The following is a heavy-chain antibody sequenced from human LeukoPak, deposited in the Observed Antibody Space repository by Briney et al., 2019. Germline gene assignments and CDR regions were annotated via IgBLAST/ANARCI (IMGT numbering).Heavy chain of an antibody. D-gene: IGHD7-27*01. CDR1: GYSFTSYD. CDR3: VGGAPNWGFDY. V-gene: IGHV1-8*01. Sequence: GASVKVSCKPSGYSFTSYDINWVRESTGQGLEWMGWMSPKSGHTGYAQNFQGRVTVTRNTSISTAYMELSSLRSEDTAVYYCVGGAPNWGFDYWGQGTLVTVSS. CDR2: MSPKSGHT. J-gene: IGHJ4*02.